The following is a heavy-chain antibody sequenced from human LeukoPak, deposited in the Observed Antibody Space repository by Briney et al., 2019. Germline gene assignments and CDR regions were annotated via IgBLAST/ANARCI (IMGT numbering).Heavy chain of an antibody. V-gene: IGHV3-73*01. D-gene: IGHD3-22*01. J-gene: IGHJ4*02. CDR3: MVCDTSGYYYEIFDY. CDR1: GFTFSGSA. Sequence: GGSLKLSCAASGFTFSGSAINWVRQASGKGLEWVGRIRSKANSYATGYAVSVKGRFTISRDDSKNTAYLQMNSLKTEDTAVYYCMVCDTSGYYYEIFDYWGQGTLVTVSS. CDR2: IRSKANSYAT.